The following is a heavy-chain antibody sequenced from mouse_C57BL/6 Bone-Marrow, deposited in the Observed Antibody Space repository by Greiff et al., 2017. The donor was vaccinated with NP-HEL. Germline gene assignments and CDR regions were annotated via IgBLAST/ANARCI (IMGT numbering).Heavy chain of an antibody. CDR2: IYPGSGSN. Sequence: QVQLQQPGAELVKPGASVKMSCKASGYTFTSYWITWVKQRPGQGLEWIGDIYPGSGSNNNNEKFKSKATLTVDKSTRHAYMQLSSLTSEDSAVYYCARTTMITTRRVRYAIDYWGQGTSVTVSS. CDR3: ARTTMITTRRVRYAIDY. CDR1: GYTFTSYW. V-gene: IGHV1-55*01. D-gene: IGHD2-4*01. J-gene: IGHJ4*01.